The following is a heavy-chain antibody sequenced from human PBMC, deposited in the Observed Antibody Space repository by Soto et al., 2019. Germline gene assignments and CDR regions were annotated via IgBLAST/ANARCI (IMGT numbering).Heavy chain of an antibody. V-gene: IGHV3-9*01. CDR3: AKDQYSGHGSFDY. CDR2: ISSNSDRI. CDR1: GFKFDGYA. D-gene: IGHD5-12*01. Sequence: EVQLVESGGGLVQPGRSLRLSCAASGFKFDGYAMSWVRQAPGKGLEWVSGISSNSDRIGYADSVKGRFTNSRDNAKNSLYLQMDSLRPEDTALYYCAKDQYSGHGSFDYWGQGTLDAFSS. J-gene: IGHJ4*02.